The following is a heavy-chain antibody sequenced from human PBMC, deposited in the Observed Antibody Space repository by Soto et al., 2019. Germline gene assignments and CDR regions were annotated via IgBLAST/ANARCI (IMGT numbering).Heavy chain of an antibody. J-gene: IGHJ4*01. D-gene: IGHD1-7*01. CDR1: GYTFTGYY. Sequence: ASVKVSCKASGYTFTGYYIFWVRQAPGQGLEWMGWINPNSGDTSYAQKFQGWVTMTTDTSINTAYMELSGLKSDDTAGYYCARGQGNYLSFVYWG. CDR3: ARGQGNYLSFVY. V-gene: IGHV1-2*04. CDR2: INPNSGDT.